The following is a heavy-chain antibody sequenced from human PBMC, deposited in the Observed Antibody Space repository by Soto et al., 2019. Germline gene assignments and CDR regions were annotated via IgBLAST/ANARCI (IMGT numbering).Heavy chain of an antibody. V-gene: IGHV4-4*02. CDR1: GVSISSSNW. Sequence: SETLSLTCAVSGVSISSSNWWSWVRQPPGKGLEWIGEIYHSGSTNYNPKLKNQVNISVDKSKNQFSLKLSSVTAADTAVYYCASVRGGYYYAMDVWGQGTTVS. CDR3: ASVRGGYYYAMDV. J-gene: IGHJ6*02. CDR2: IYHSGST. D-gene: IGHD3-10*02.